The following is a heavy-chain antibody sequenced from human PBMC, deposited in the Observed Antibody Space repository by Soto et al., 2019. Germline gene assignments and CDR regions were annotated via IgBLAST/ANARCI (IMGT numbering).Heavy chain of an antibody. CDR1: GFTFSSYA. V-gene: IGHV3-23*03. CDR3: AKDYYDHVWGTFDW. CDR2: INNSGSST. Sequence: EVQLLESGGGLVPPGGSLRLSCVVSGFTFSSYAMTWVRQIPGKGLEWVAVINNSGSSTYYADSVKGRFTISRDNSKNTLWLQMNSLRAEDTAIYFCAKDYYDHVWGTFDWWGQGNLVTVSS. J-gene: IGHJ4*02. D-gene: IGHD3-16*01.